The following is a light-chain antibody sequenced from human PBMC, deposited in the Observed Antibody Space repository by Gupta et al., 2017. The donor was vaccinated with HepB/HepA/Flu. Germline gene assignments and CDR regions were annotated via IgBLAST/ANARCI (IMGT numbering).Light chain of an antibody. CDR1: SSNIGSNS. CDR2: GND. V-gene: IGLV1-51*01. Sequence: QSVLTQPPSVSAAPGQKVTISCSGGSSNIGSNSVSWYQHLPGTAPKLLINGNDKRPSGIPDRFSGSKSGTSAALDITGLQTGDEADYYCGTWDTSLSVVAFGGGTKL. J-gene: IGLJ2*01. CDR3: GTWDTSLSVVA.